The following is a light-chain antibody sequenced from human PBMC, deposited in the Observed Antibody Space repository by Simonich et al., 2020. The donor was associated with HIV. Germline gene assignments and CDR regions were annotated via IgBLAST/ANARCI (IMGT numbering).Light chain of an antibody. Sequence: QSARTQPASVSGSPGQSITISCTGTSRDVGSYNLVSWYQQHPGKAPKLMIYVGSKRPSGVSNRFSGSKSGNTASLTISGLQAEDEADYYCCSYAGSSTLVFGGGTKVTVL. V-gene: IGLV2-23*01. CDR1: SRDVGSYNL. CDR3: CSYAGSSTLV. CDR2: VGS. J-gene: IGLJ3*02.